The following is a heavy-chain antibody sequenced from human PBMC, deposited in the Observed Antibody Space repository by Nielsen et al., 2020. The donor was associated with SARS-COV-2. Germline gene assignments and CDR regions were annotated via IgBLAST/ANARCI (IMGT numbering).Heavy chain of an antibody. J-gene: IGHJ3*02. CDR1: GFIFSDST. D-gene: IGHD6-13*01. CDR3: TRVNPTSGSWFDALDI. CDR2: IRSKANSYAT. Sequence: GESLKISCAASGFIFSDSTMHWVRQASGKGLEWVGRIRSKANSYATGYAASVKGRFTISRDDSKNTAYLQMNSLKTEDTAVYYCTRVNPTSGSWFDALDIWGQGTMVTVSS. V-gene: IGHV3-73*01.